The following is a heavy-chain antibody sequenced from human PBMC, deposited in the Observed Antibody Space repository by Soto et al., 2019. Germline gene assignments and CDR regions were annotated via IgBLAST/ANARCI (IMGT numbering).Heavy chain of an antibody. Sequence: SETLSLTSTASGGSISSYYWSWSRQPPGKGLEWIGYIYYSGSTNYNPSLKSRVTISVDTSKNQFSLKLSSVTAADTAVYYCARGITIFGVVVGIDYWGQGTLVTVS. CDR3: ARGITIFGVVVGIDY. CDR2: IYYSGST. V-gene: IGHV4-59*01. D-gene: IGHD3-3*01. CDR1: GGSISSYY. J-gene: IGHJ4*02.